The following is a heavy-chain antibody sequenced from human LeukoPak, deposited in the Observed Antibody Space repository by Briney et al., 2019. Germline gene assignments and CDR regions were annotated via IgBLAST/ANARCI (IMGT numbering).Heavy chain of an antibody. D-gene: IGHD3-10*01. CDR1: GYSFTRYG. CDR2: ISAYNDNT. CDR3: ARAYYYRSGSSANAFDV. V-gene: IGHV1-18*01. J-gene: IGHJ3*01. Sequence: GASVKVSCKASGYSFTRYGITWVRQAPGQGLEWMGWISAYNDNTNYAQNFQGRVTVTRDTSISTAYMELSSLRSDDTAVYYCARAYYYRSGSSANAFDVWGQGTVVTVSS.